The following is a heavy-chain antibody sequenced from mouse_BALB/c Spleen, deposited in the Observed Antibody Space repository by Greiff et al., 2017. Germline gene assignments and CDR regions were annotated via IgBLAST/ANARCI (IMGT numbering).Heavy chain of an antibody. Sequence: QVQLQQPGAELVKPGASVKLSCKASGYTFTSYWMHWVKQRPGQGLEWIGEINPSNGRTNYNEKFKSKATLTVDKSSSTAYMQLSSLTSEDSAVYYCARGGGNYYYAMDYWGQGTSVTVSS. CDR1: GYTFTSYW. CDR2: INPSNGRT. V-gene: IGHV1S81*02. CDR3: ARGGGNYYYAMDY. J-gene: IGHJ4*01. D-gene: IGHD2-1*01.